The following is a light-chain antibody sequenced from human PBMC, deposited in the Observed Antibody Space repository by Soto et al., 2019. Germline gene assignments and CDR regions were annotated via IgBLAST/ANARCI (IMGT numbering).Light chain of an antibody. CDR3: QTGGTRIGV. V-gene: IGLV4-69*01. Sequence: QPVLTQSPSASASLGASVKLTCTLSSGHSSYAIAWYQQKPEKGPRYLMRLNSDGSHTKGDGIPDRFSGSSSGTERYLSISELQSYDEAEYYCQTGGTRIGVFRGGTQVTVL. CDR2: LNSDGSH. CDR1: SGHSSYA. J-gene: IGLJ2*01.